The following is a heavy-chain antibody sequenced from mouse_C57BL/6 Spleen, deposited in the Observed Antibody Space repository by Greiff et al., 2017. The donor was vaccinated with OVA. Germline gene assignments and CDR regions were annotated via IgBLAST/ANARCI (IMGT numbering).Heavy chain of an antibody. CDR1: GYTFTDYN. V-gene: IGHV1-18*01. D-gene: IGHD2-4*01. CDR2: INPNNGGT. J-gene: IGHJ2*01. Sequence: EVKLVESGPELVKPGASVKIPCKASGYTFTDYNMDWVKQSHGKSLAWIGDINPNNGGTIYNQKFKGKATLTVDKSSSTAYMELRSLTSEDTAVYYCAREVYYDYDERGLDYWGQGTTLTVSS. CDR3: AREVYYDYDERGLDY.